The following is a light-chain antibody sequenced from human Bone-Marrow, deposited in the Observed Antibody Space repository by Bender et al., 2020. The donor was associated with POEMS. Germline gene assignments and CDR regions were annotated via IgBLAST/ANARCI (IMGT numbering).Light chain of an antibody. Sequence: QSALTQPASVSGSPGQSITISCTGTSSDIGSYNFVSWYQHHPGKVPKLLIFDVTKRPSGVSNRFSGSKSGNTAYLTISGLQAEDEADYYCSSMSIDTLWVFGGGTKLTVL. CDR2: DVT. V-gene: IGLV2-23*02. CDR1: SSDIGSYNF. CDR3: SSMSIDTLWV. J-gene: IGLJ3*02.